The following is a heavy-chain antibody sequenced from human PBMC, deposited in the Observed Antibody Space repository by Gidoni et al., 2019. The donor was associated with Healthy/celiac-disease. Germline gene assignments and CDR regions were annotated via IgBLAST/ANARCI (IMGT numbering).Heavy chain of an antibody. V-gene: IGHV1-69*01. CDR3: ARVPPGYSYGYGWFDP. CDR2: IIPIVGTA. D-gene: IGHD5-18*01. J-gene: IGHJ5*02. Sequence: QAPGQGLEWMGGIIPIVGTANYAQKLQGRVTITADESTSTAYMELSSLRSEDTAVYYCARVPPGYSYGYGWFDPWGQGTLVTVSA.